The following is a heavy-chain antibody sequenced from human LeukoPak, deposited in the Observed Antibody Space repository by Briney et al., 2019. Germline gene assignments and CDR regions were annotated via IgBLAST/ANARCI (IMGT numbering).Heavy chain of an antibody. CDR2: ISSSGSTI. Sequence: GGSLRLSCAASGFTFSSYEMNWVRQAPGKGLEWVSYISSSGSTIYYADSVKGRFTISRDNAKNSLYLQMNSLRAEDTAVYYCARDALRGYSGYEDYWGQGTLVTVSS. V-gene: IGHV3-48*03. J-gene: IGHJ4*02. D-gene: IGHD5-12*01. CDR1: GFTFSSYE. CDR3: ARDALRGYSGYEDY.